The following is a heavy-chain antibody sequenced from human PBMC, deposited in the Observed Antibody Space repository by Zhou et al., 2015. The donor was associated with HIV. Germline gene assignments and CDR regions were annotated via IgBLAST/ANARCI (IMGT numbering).Heavy chain of an antibody. V-gene: IGHV1-69*06. CDR2: IIPVFGTT. D-gene: IGHD3-10*01. J-gene: IGHJ2*01. Sequence: QVQLVQSEAEVRKPGASVKVSCKASGGSFSTDGISWVRQAPGQGLEWVGGIIPVFGTTKNAQKFQGRVTLTADRSTSTAYMDLRSLRSEDTAVYYCARVYYGSGSYWYFDLWGRGTLVTVSS. CDR1: GGSFSTDG. CDR3: ARVYYGSGSYWYFDL.